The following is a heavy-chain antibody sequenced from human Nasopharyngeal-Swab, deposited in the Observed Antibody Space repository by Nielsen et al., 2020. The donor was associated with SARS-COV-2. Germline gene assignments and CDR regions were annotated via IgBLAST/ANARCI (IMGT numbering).Heavy chain of an antibody. D-gene: IGHD2-2*01. CDR2: IIPIFGTA. CDR3: ARGYCSSTSCYYFDY. CDR1: GGTFSSYA. Sequence: SVKVSCKASGGTFSSYAISWVRQAPGQGLEWMGGIIPIFGTANYAQKFQGRVTITADESTSTAYMELSSLRSEDTAVYYCARGYCSSTSCYYFDYWGQGTLVTVSS. J-gene: IGHJ4*02. V-gene: IGHV1-69*13.